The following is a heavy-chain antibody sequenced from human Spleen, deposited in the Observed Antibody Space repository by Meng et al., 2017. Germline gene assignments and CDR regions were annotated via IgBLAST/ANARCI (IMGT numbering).Heavy chain of an antibody. V-gene: IGHV1-46*01. D-gene: IGHD1-14*01. CDR1: GYSFTSYY. J-gene: IGHJ5*02. CDR3: ARGPSGNSPGYWFDP. CDR2: IDPSGGST. Sequence: ASVKVSCKASGYSFTSYYIHWVRQAPGQGLEWMGIIDPSGGSTSYAQKFQGRVTMTRDTSTSTVYMELSSLRSEDTAVYYCARGPSGNSPGYWFDPWGQGTLVTVSS.